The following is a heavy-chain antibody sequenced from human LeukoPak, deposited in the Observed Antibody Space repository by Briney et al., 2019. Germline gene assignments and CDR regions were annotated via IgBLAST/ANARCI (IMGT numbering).Heavy chain of an antibody. D-gene: IGHD2-2*01. CDR3: ARPACSSTSCHEGFFDY. Sequence: GGSLRLSCAASGFTFSSYWMSWVRQAPGKGLEWVANIKQDGSEKYYVDSVKGRFTISRDNSKNTLYLQMNSLRAEDTAVYYCARPACSSTSCHEGFFDYWGQGTLVTVSS. CDR1: GFTFSSYW. J-gene: IGHJ4*02. CDR2: IKQDGSEK. V-gene: IGHV3-7*01.